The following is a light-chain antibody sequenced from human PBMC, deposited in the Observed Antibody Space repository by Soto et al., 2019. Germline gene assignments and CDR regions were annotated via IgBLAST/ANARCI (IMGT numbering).Light chain of an antibody. J-gene: IGKJ5*01. CDR3: QQYNSYSSIT. CDR2: DAF. Sequence: EIQMTQSPSTLSATVGDRVTITCRASNSISRWLAWYQQKPGKAPKLLIYDAFDLESGVPSRFSGSGSGKEFTLTIRSLQPDDFETYYCQQYNSYSSITFGKGTRLEIK. V-gene: IGKV1-5*01. CDR1: NSISRW.